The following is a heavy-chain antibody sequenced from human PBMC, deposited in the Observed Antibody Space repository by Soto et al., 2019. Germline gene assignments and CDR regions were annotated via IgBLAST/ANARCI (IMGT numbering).Heavy chain of an antibody. V-gene: IGHV1-69*01. J-gene: IGHJ6*02. CDR3: ARVLDYYYGMDF. D-gene: IGHD2-8*02. CDR1: GGIFCSYA. Sequence: QVQLVQSGAEVKKPGSSVKVSCKASGGIFCSYAINWVRQAPGQGLEWMGGIIPIFGTANYAQRFQGRVTITADESTSTAYMELSSLRSEDTAVYYCARVLDYYYGMDFWGQGTTVTVSS. CDR2: IIPIFGTA.